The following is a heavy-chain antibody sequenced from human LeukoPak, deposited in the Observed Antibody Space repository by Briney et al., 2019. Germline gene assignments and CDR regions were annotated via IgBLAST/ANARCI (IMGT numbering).Heavy chain of an antibody. J-gene: IGHJ4*02. CDR3: ARSLPYGTTWYGRSDF. Sequence: QTGGSLRLSCAASGFTFSSYWMTWVRQAPGKGLEWVANIRQDGDTKYYVDSVKGRFTISRDNAMNSLYLQMNSLRAEDTAIYYCARSLPYGTTWYGRSDFWGQGTLVTVSS. CDR2: IRQDGDTK. V-gene: IGHV3-7*03. CDR1: GFTFSSYW. D-gene: IGHD6-13*01.